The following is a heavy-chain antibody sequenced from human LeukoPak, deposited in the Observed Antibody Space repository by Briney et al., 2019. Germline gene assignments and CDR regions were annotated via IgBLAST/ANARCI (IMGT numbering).Heavy chain of an antibody. CDR3: AKEGVTYPSLDY. CDR2: ISGSGGST. J-gene: IGHJ4*02. CDR1: GFTFRNHG. D-gene: IGHD2-21*02. V-gene: IGHV3-23*01. Sequence: GGSLRLSCAASGFTFRNHGMNWVRQAPGKGLEWVSAISGSGGSTYYADSVKGRFTISRDNSKNTLYLQMNSLRAEDTAVYYCAKEGVTYPSLDYWGQGTLVTVSS.